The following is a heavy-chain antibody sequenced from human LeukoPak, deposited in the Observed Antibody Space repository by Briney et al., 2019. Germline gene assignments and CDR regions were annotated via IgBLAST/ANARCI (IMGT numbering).Heavy chain of an antibody. J-gene: IGHJ3*02. CDR3: ARDRPYYDSSGSRVLDI. D-gene: IGHD3-22*01. V-gene: IGHV1-18*01. Sequence: ASVKVSCRASGYTFTSYGISWVRQAPGQGLEWMGWISAYNGNTNYAQKLQGRVTMTTDTSTSTAYMELRSLRSDDTAVCYCARDRPYYDSSGSRVLDIWGQGTMVTVSS. CDR1: GYTFTSYG. CDR2: ISAYNGNT.